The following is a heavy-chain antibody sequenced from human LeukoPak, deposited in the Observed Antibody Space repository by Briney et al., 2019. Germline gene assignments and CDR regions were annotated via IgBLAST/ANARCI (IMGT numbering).Heavy chain of an antibody. CDR2: ISGSGGST. V-gene: IGHV3-23*01. Sequence: GGSLRLSFAASGFTFSSYAMSWVRQAPGKGLEWVSAISGSGGSTYYADSVKGRFTISRDNSKNTLYLQMNSLRAEDTAVYYCASRDDRPYSHPYYFNYWGQGTLVTVSS. CDR3: ASRDDRPYSHPYYFNY. J-gene: IGHJ4*02. D-gene: IGHD4-11*01. CDR1: GFTFSSYA.